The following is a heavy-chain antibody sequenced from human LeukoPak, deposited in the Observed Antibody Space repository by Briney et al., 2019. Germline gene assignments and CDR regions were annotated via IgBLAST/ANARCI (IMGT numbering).Heavy chain of an antibody. Sequence: GGSLILSCAGSGFTFGSHIMNWVRQAPGKGLEWVSAILFRGGTTYYADSVKGRFTVSRDNSKSTLLVPMNSLRREDTAIFHCTLVAISQSFYHWGQGTLATVSS. D-gene: IGHD2-21*01. CDR1: GFTFGSHI. J-gene: IGHJ1*01. CDR2: ILFRGGTT. V-gene: IGHV3-23*01. CDR3: TLVAISQSFYH.